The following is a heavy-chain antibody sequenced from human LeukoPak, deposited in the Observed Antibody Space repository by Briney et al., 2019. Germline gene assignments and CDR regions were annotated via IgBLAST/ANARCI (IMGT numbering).Heavy chain of an antibody. Sequence: GGSLRLSCAASGFTFSSYWMHWVRQAPGKGLEWVSGINWNGGSTGYVDSVKGRFTISRDNAKSSLYLQMNSLRPEDTALYYCAREKDIPMVRGNWFDPWGQGTLVTVSS. CDR3: AREKDIPMVRGNWFDP. J-gene: IGHJ5*02. D-gene: IGHD3-10*01. CDR2: INWNGGST. CDR1: GFTFSSYW. V-gene: IGHV3-20*04.